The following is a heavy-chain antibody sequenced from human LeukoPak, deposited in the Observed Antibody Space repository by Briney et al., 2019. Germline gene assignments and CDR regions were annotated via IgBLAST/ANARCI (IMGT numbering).Heavy chain of an antibody. CDR2: ISVYNGDT. V-gene: IGHV1-18*01. Sequence: GASVKVSCKASGYSFTSYGFSWLRQAPGQGLEYMGWISVYNGDTNYAQKLQGRVTMTTDTSTSTAYMELRSLRSDDTAVYYYARAGVPVKNDYWGQGTLVTVSS. CDR1: GYSFTSYG. J-gene: IGHJ4*02. D-gene: IGHD2-2*01. CDR3: ARAGVPVKNDY.